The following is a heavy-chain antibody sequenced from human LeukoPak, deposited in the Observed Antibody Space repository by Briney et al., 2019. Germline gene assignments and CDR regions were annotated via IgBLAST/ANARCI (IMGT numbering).Heavy chain of an antibody. Sequence: SVKVSCKASGGTFSSYAISWVRQAPGQRLEWMGGIIPIFGTANYAQKFQGRVTITTDESTSTAYMELSSLRSEDTAVYHCARGPDCTNGVCYTFSWFDPWGQGTLVTVSS. CDR2: IIPIFGTA. CDR1: GGTFSSYA. D-gene: IGHD2-8*01. CDR3: ARGPDCTNGVCYTFSWFDP. V-gene: IGHV1-69*05. J-gene: IGHJ5*02.